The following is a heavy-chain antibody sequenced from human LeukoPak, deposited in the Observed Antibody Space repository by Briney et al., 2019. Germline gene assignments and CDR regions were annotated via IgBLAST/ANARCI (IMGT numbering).Heavy chain of an antibody. CDR3: AKDTGYCSGGSCYRGGDFDY. V-gene: IGHV3-23*01. Sequence: PGGSLRLSCAVSGFTITSWSMNWVRQAPGKGLEWVSAISGSGGSTYYADSVKGRFTISRDNSKNTLYLQMNSLRAEDTAVYYCAKDTGYCSGGSCYRGGDFDYWGQGTLVTVSS. CDR1: GFTITSWS. CDR2: ISGSGGST. D-gene: IGHD2-15*01. J-gene: IGHJ4*02.